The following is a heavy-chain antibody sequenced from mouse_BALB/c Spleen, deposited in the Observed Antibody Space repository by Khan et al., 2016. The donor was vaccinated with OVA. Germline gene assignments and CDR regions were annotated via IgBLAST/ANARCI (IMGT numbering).Heavy chain of an antibody. CDR1: GYSITSDYA. J-gene: IGHJ3*01. Sequence: VQLKESGPGLVKPSQSLSLTCTVTGYSITSDYAWNWIRQFPGNKLEWMGYINYSDTTAYNPSLKSRISITRDTSKNQFFLQLNSVTTEDTATYYCARWFTYWGQGTLVTVSA. CDR2: INYSDTT. CDR3: ARWFTY. V-gene: IGHV3-2*02.